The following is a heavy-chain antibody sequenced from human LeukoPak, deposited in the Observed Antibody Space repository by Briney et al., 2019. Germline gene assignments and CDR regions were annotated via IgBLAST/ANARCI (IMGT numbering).Heavy chain of an antibody. CDR2: IYYSGST. D-gene: IGHD2-8*02. J-gene: IGHJ6*04. V-gene: IGHV4-59*01. Sequence: PSETLSLTCTVSGGSISSYYWSWIRQPPGKGLEWIGYIYYSGSTTYNPSLKSRVTISVDTSKNQFSLRLISVTAADTAMYYCARENLVPASGSPHSSYYGMDVWGKGTTVTVSS. CDR1: GGSISSYY. CDR3: ARENLVPASGSPHSSYYGMDV.